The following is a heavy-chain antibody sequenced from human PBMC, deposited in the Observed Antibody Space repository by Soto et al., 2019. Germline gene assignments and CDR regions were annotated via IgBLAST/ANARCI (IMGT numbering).Heavy chain of an antibody. CDR2: ISPRSDDI. Sequence: EVQLVESGGDLVRPGGSLRLSCAASGFDLNYYSMNWVRQAPAKGLEWVSSISPRSDDIYYAGSVKGRFTISRDNAKNSVYLQMNSLRDEDTAVYYCARPRGPRGYDLIDSWGQGTLVIVSS. CDR3: ARPRGPRGYDLIDS. CDR1: GFDLNYYS. V-gene: IGHV3-21*01. D-gene: IGHD5-12*01. J-gene: IGHJ4*02.